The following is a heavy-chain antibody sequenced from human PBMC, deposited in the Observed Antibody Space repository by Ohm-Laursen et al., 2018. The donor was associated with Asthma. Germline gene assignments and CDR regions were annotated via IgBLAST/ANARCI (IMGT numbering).Heavy chain of an antibody. Sequence: SLRLSCTASGFTFSTFGMNWVRQAPGEGLEWVSHISGSGSPIFYADSVKGRFTISRDNAKNSLYLQMNSLRVEDTAVYYCARGSGPDHWGQGTRVTVSS. D-gene: IGHD6-19*01. V-gene: IGHV3-48*01. CDR1: GFTFSTFG. J-gene: IGHJ4*02. CDR2: ISGSGSPI. CDR3: ARGSGPDH.